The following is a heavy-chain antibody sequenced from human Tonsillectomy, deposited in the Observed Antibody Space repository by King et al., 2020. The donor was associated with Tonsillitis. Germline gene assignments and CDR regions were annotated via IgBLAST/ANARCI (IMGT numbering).Heavy chain of an antibody. CDR3: ARDPYRGLGIDY. Sequence: QLVQSGAEVKKPGASVKVSCKASGYTFTSYAMHWVRQAPGQRLEWMGWINAGNGNTKYSQKFQGRVTITRDTTASTAYMELSSLRSEDTAVYYCARDPYRGLGIDYWGQGTLVTVSS. CDR2: INAGNGNT. V-gene: IGHV1-3*01. CDR1: GYTFTSYA. J-gene: IGHJ4*02. D-gene: IGHD1-26*01.